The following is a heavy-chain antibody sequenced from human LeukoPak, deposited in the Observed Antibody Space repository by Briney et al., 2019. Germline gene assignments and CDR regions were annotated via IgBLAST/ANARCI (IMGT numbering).Heavy chain of an antibody. D-gene: IGHD3-10*01. J-gene: IGHJ4*02. Sequence: GRTLRLSCAASGFTFNTYGMSWVRQAPGKGLEWVSGISGSGGATYYADSVKGRFTVSRDDPHNTLYLQMNSVRAEDTAVYFCARGGVDHYGSGTYYLMYYFDHWGQGALVTVSS. CDR2: ISGSGGAT. CDR1: GFTFNTYG. CDR3: ARGGVDHYGSGTYYLMYYFDH. V-gene: IGHV3-23*01.